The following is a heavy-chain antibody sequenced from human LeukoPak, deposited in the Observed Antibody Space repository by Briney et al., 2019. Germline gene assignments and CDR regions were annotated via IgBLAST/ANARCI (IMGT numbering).Heavy chain of an antibody. Sequence: ASVKVSCKASGYTFTGYYMHWVRQAPGQGLEWMGWINPNSGGTNYAQKFQGRVTMTRDTSISTAYMELSRLRSDDTAVYYCARDSDYYDNYNWFDPWGQGTLVTVSS. V-gene: IGHV1-2*02. CDR3: ARDSDYYDNYNWFDP. CDR1: GYTFTGYY. D-gene: IGHD3-22*01. J-gene: IGHJ5*02. CDR2: INPNSGGT.